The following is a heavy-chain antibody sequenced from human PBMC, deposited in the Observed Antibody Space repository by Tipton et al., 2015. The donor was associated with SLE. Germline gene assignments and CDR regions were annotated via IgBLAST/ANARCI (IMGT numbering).Heavy chain of an antibody. CDR2: ISWDSVII. CDR3: ARDYSGSYYPCFDY. V-gene: IGHV3-9*01. J-gene: IGHJ4*02. CDR1: GFTFEDYA. Sequence: SLRLSCVVPGFTFEDYAMHWVRQAPGKGLEWVSGISWDSVIIGYADSVKGRFTISRDNAKNSLYLQMNSLRAEDTAVYYCARDYSGSYYPCFDYWGQGTLVTVSS. D-gene: IGHD1-26*01.